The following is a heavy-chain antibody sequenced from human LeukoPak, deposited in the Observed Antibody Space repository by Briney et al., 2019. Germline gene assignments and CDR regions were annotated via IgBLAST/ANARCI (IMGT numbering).Heavy chain of an antibody. Sequence: GGSLRLSCAASGFTFSSYGMHWVRQAPGKGLEWVAVISSDGSNKYYADSVKGRFTISRDNSKNTLYLQMNNLRAEDTAVYYCARGLYYFDSSGYARPRYDFEYWGQGTLVTVSS. CDR1: GFTFSSYG. J-gene: IGHJ4*02. V-gene: IGHV3-30*03. CDR3: ARGLYYFDSSGYARPRYDFEY. CDR2: ISSDGSNK. D-gene: IGHD3-22*01.